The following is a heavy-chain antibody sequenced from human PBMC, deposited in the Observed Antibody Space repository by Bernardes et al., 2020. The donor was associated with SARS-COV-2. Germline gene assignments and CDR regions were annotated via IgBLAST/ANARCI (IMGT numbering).Heavy chain of an antibody. CDR2: TNGSGGST. Sequence: GGSPRPPLAAPGFTLSSYALSWGRPAPGEGAGWGSATNGSGGSTYYADSVKGRFTISRDNSNNTLYLQMNSLRAEDTAVYYCAKHDQQWLVPHGGYWGQGTLVTVAS. CDR1: GFTLSSYA. D-gene: IGHD6-19*01. CDR3: AKHDQQWLVPHGGY. J-gene: IGHJ4*02. V-gene: IGHV3-23*01.